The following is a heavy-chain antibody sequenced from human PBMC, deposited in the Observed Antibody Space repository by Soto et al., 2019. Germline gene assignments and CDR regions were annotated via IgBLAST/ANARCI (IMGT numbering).Heavy chain of an antibody. CDR2: INPSGGST. CDR1: GYTFTSYY. V-gene: IGHV1-46*01. D-gene: IGHD4-17*01. J-gene: IGHJ5*02. Sequence: QVQLVQSGAEVKKPGASVKVSCKASGYTFTSYYMHWVRQAPGQGLEWMGIINPSGGSTSYAQKFQGRVTMTRDTSTSTFYMELSSLRSEDTAVYYCARERLTVTKTYNWFDPWGQGTLVTVSS. CDR3: ARERLTVTKTYNWFDP.